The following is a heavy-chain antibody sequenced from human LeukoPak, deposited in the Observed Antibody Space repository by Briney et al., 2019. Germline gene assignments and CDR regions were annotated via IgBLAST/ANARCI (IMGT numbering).Heavy chain of an antibody. CDR3: ARDIARDSSGYYYGDDAFDI. CDR2: IRSSSNYK. D-gene: IGHD3-22*01. J-gene: IGHJ3*02. V-gene: IGHV3-21*01. Sequence: GGSLRLSCAASGFTSTSYRMKRVREAPGKGLEWVSSIRSSSNYKYYADSVKGRFTSYRDNAKNSLYLQMNSLRAKDTAVYYCARDIARDSSGYYYGDDAFDIWGQGTMVTVSS. CDR1: GFTSTSYR.